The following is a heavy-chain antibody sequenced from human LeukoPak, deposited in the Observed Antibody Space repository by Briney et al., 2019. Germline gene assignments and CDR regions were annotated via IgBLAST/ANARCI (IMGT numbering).Heavy chain of an antibody. J-gene: IGHJ3*01. V-gene: IGHV4-59*01. CDR1: GGSFSNYY. D-gene: IGHD6-13*01. Sequence: SETLSLTCTVSGGSFSNYYWSWIRQPPGKGLEWIGYIYYSGSTNYNPSLKSRVTISVDTSKNQFSLKLSSVTAADTAVYYCARMTAGSAFGLWGQGTMVTVSS. CDR3: ARMTAGSAFGL. CDR2: IYYSGST.